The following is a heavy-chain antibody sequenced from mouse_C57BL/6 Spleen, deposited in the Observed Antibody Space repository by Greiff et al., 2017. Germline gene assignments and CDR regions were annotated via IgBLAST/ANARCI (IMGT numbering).Heavy chain of an antibody. V-gene: IGHV14-4*01. Sequence: EVQLQQSGAELVRPGASVKLSCTASGFNIKDDYMHWVKQRPEQGLAWIGWIDPENGDTEYASKFQGKATITADKSSSTAYMQLSSLTSEDSAVXYCARRVSITTVVAFDYWGQGTTLTVSS. CDR3: ARRVSITTVVAFDY. CDR1: GFNIKDDY. CDR2: IDPENGDT. J-gene: IGHJ2*01. D-gene: IGHD1-1*01.